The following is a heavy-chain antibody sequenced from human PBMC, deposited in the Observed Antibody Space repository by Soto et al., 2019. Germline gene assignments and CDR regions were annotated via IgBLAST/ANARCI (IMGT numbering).Heavy chain of an antibody. CDR1: GGSISSSSYY. D-gene: IGHD6-6*01. CDR2: IYDSGST. J-gene: IGHJ5*02. CDR3: ARVIAARPWFDP. V-gene: IGHV4-39*01. Sequence: QLQLQESGPGLVKPSETLSLTCTVSGGSISSSSYYWGWIRQPPGKGLEWLGSIYDSGSTYYNPSLKSRVTISVDTSKNQFSLKLSSVTAADTAVYYCARVIAARPWFDPWGQGTLVTVSS.